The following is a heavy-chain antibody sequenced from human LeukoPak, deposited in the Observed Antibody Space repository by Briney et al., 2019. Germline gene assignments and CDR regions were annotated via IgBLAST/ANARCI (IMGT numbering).Heavy chain of an antibody. CDR1: GGTFSSYA. D-gene: IGHD3-16*02. CDR3: ARVWYDYVWGSYRPNWFDP. J-gene: IGHJ5*02. V-gene: IGHV1-69*05. Sequence: GASVKVSCKASGGTFSSYAISWVRQAPGQGLEWMGGIIPIFGTANYAQKLQGRVTMTTDTSTSTAYMELRSLRSDDTAVYYCARVWYDYVWGSYRPNWFDPWGQGTLVTVSS. CDR2: IIPIFGTA.